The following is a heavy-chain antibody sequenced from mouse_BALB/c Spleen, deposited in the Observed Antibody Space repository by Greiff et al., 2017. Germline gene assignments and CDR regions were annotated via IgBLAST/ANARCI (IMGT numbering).Heavy chain of an antibody. Sequence: QVQLKQPGAELVKPGASVKLSCKASGYTFTSYWMHWVKQRPGQGLEWIGEINPSNGRTNYNEKFKSKATLTVDKSSSTAYMQLSSLTSEDSAVYYCARRSYYRYDDGYYAMDYWGQGTSVTVSS. V-gene: IGHV1S81*02. CDR3: ARRSYYRYDDGYYAMDY. D-gene: IGHD2-14*01. CDR1: GYTFTSYW. CDR2: INPSNGRT. J-gene: IGHJ4*01.